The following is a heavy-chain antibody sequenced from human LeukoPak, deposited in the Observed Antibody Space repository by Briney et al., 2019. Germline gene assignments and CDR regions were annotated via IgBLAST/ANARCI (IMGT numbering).Heavy chain of an antibody. V-gene: IGHV3-23*01. Sequence: PGGSLRLSCADSGFTVSSNYMRWVRQAPGKGLEWVSAISGRGTRTYYTDSVKGRFTISRDNSKNTLYLQMNSLGAGDTAVYYCAKDFFNFGDNGPGHYWGQGTLLTVSS. CDR1: GFTVSSNY. CDR2: ISGRGTRT. D-gene: IGHD4-17*01. CDR3: AKDFFNFGDNGPGHY. J-gene: IGHJ4*02.